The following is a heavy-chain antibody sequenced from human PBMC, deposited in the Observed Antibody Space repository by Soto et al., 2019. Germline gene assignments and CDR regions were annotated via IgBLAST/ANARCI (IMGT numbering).Heavy chain of an antibody. V-gene: IGHV1-69*13. J-gene: IGHJ6*02. CDR3: ARARGYGSGSYNYYAYGMDV. Sequence: FSVKVSCKAAVCAFSSYAISRLRQAPGQGLEWMGGIIPIFGTANYAQKFQGRVTITADESTSTAYMELSSLRSEDTAVYYCARARGYGSGSYNYYAYGMDVWGQAPTVTVPS. D-gene: IGHD3-10*01. CDR2: IIPIFGTA. CDR1: VCAFSSYA.